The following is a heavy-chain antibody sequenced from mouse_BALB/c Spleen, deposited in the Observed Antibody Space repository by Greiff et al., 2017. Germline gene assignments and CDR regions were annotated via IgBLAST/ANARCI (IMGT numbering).Heavy chain of an antibody. CDR2: IDPSDSYT. CDR3: ARAGLRQGFAY. Sequence: QVQLQQSGAELVKPGASVKLSCKASGYTFTSYWMHWVKQRPGQGLEWIGEIDPSDSYTNYNQKFKGKATLTVDKSSSTAYMQLSSLTSEDSAVYYCARAGLRQGFAYWGQGTLVTVSA. D-gene: IGHD2-4*01. V-gene: IGHV1-69*02. CDR1: GYTFTSYW. J-gene: IGHJ3*01.